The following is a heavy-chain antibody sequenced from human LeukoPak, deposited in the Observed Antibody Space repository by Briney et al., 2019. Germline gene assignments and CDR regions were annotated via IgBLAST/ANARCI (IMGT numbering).Heavy chain of an antibody. J-gene: IGHJ5*02. CDR3: ARAPDQNYDFWSGHPRNWFDP. CDR1: GGSFSGYY. V-gene: IGHV4-34*01. D-gene: IGHD3-3*01. CDR2: INHSGST. Sequence: SETLSLTCAVYGGSFSGYYWSWIRQPPGKGLEWIGEINHSGSTNYNPSLKSRVTISVDTSKNQFSLKLSSVTAADTAVYYCARAPDQNYDFWSGHPRNWFDPWGQGTLVTVSS.